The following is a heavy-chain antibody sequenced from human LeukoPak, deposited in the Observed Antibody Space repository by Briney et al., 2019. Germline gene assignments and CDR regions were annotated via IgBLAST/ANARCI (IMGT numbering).Heavy chain of an antibody. Sequence: SETLSLTCTVSGGSISSYYWSWIRQPPGKGLEWIGYIYYSGSTNYNPSLKSRVTISVDTSKNQFSLKLSSVTAADTAVYYCARARLPGDSSSAADYWGQGTLVTVSS. V-gene: IGHV4-59*01. CDR1: GGSISSYY. D-gene: IGHD6-6*01. CDR3: ARARLPGDSSSAADY. CDR2: IYYSGST. J-gene: IGHJ4*02.